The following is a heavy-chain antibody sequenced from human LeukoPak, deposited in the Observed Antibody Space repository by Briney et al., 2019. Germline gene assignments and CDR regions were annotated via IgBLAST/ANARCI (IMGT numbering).Heavy chain of an antibody. CDR3: AKGKLAFDS. Sequence: GGSLRLSCAASGFTFSSYAMTWVRQAPGKGLKWVSTITATRDYTYYADSVKGRFTISRDDSKNTLYLQMNSLRAEDTALYFCAKGKLAFDSVGQGTLVTVSS. CDR1: GFTFSSYA. CDR2: ITATRDYT. V-gene: IGHV3-23*01. J-gene: IGHJ4*02.